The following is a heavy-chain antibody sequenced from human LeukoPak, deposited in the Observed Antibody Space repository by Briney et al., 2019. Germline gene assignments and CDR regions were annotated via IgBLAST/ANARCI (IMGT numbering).Heavy chain of an antibody. CDR2: INGGNGDT. CDR1: GYTFSMYA. J-gene: IGHJ6*04. D-gene: IGHD3-10*01. Sequence: ASVKVSFKTSGYTFSMYAIHWVRQCPGQRLEWMGWINGGNGDTKYSQWFQGRVTITRDTAATTAHMDLRSLRSGDTAVYYCARTPGPMVRGLKFYYYGMDVWGKGTTVTVSS. CDR3: ARTPGPMVRGLKFYYYGMDV. V-gene: IGHV1-3*01.